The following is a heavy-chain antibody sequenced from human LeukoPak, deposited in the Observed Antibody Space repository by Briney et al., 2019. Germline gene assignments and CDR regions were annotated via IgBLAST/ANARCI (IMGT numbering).Heavy chain of an antibody. D-gene: IGHD3-10*01. J-gene: IGHJ4*02. Sequence: GESLKISCKGSGYSFTNYWIAWVRQMPGKGLEGMGIIYPGDSDTRYSPSFQGQVTISADKSISTAYLQWSRLKASDTAMYYCARRLRFMVRGVIGDAYYFDYWGQGTLVTVSS. V-gene: IGHV5-51*01. CDR2: IYPGDSDT. CDR3: ARRLRFMVRGVIGDAYYFDY. CDR1: GYSFTNYW.